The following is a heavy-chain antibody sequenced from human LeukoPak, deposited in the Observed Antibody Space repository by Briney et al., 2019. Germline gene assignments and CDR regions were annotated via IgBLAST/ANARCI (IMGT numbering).Heavy chain of an antibody. J-gene: IGHJ5*02. V-gene: IGHV4-34*01. CDR3: ARHSDDYGDYAWWFDP. CDR1: GGSFSGYY. CDR2: INHSGST. D-gene: IGHD4-17*01. Sequence: SETLSLTCAVYGGSFSGYYWSWIRQPPGKGLEWIGEINHSGSTNYNPSLKSRVTISVDTSKNQFSLKLSSVTAADTAVYYCARHSDDYGDYAWWFDPWGQGTLVTVSS.